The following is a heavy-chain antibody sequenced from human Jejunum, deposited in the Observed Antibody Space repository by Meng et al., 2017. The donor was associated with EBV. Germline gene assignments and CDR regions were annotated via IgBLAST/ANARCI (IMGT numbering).Heavy chain of an antibody. J-gene: IGHJ5*01. Sequence: TCNESGPKLVKPTQTLTLTCTFSGFSLSTIGVGGSWIRQPPGKALEWLALIYWGDDQSFSPSLRSRLTITKDTSKNQAVLTMTNMDPADTGTYFCAHFYDSSGYTDSWGQGTLVTVSS. CDR1: GFSLSTIGVG. D-gene: IGHD3-22*01. CDR3: AHFYDSSGYTDS. CDR2: IYWGDDQ. V-gene: IGHV2-5*02.